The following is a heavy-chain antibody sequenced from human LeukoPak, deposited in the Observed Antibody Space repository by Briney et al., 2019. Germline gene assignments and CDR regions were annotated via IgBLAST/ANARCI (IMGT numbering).Heavy chain of an antibody. Sequence: PGGSLRLSCAASGFTFSNYAMSWVRQAPGKGLEWVSGISGSGDATWYADSVKGRFTISRDNSKNTVNLQMNSLRPEDTAVYYCAKCSGVSCYVSGAFDYWGQGTLVTVSS. CDR1: GFTFSNYA. J-gene: IGHJ4*02. CDR3: AKCSGVSCYVSGAFDY. CDR2: ISGSGDAT. V-gene: IGHV3-23*01. D-gene: IGHD2-15*01.